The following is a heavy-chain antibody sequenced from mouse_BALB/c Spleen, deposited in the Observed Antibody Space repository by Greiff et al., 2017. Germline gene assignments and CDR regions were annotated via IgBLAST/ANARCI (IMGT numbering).Heavy chain of an antibody. J-gene: IGHJ4*01. Sequence: QVQLKESGPGLVAPSQSLSITCTVSGFSLTSYGVHWVRQPPGKGLEWLGVIWAGGSTNYNSALMSRLSISKDNSKSQVFLKMNSLQTDDTAMYYCARDEGLRRYYAMDYWGQGTSVTVSS. CDR2: IWAGGST. CDR1: GFSLTSYG. V-gene: IGHV2-9*02. CDR3: ARDEGLRRYYAMDY. D-gene: IGHD2-4*01.